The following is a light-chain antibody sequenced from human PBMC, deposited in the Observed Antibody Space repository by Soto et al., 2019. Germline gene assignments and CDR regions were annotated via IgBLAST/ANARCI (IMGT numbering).Light chain of an antibody. J-gene: IGKJ4*01. CDR3: QQYNNWPALT. CDR2: GAS. CDR1: QSVSSN. V-gene: IGKV3-15*01. Sequence: EIVMTQSPATLSVSPGERATLSCRASQSVSSNLAWYQQKPGQAPRRLIYGASTRATGMPARFSGSGSGTELTLTISSLQSEDFAVYYCQQYNNWPALTFGGGTKVDIK.